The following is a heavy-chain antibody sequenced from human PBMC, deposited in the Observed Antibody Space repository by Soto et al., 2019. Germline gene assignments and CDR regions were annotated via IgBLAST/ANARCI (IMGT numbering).Heavy chain of an antibody. Sequence: QVQMVQSGAEVKKHGSSVQVSCTASGGTFSSYAISWVRQAAGQGLEWMGGVIPIFGTANYAQKFQGRVTITEDKSTSPAYMELRSLRYEDTVVYYCVTSSEGVHLDYYYCYDMDVWGQGTTVTVSS. CDR2: VIPIFGTA. CDR1: GGTFSSYA. CDR3: VTSSEGVHLDYYYCYDMDV. J-gene: IGHJ6*02. D-gene: IGHD3-16*02. V-gene: IGHV1-69*06.